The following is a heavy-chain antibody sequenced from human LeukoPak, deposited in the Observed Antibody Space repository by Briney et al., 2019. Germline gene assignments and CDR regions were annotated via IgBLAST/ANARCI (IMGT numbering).Heavy chain of an antibody. D-gene: IGHD3-10*01. CDR3: ARDSGYYGSGSYYNS. J-gene: IGHJ4*02. V-gene: IGHV3-74*01. CDR2: INSDGSST. Sequence: GGSLRLSWAASGFTFNSYWMHWVRQAPGKGLVLVSRINSDGSSTSYADSVKGRFTISRDNAKNTLYLQMNSLRAEDTAVYYCARDSGYYGSGSYYNSWGQGTLVTVSS. CDR1: GFTFNSYW.